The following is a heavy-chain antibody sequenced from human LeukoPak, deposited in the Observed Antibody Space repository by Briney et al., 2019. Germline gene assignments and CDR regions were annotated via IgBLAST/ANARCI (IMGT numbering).Heavy chain of an antibody. J-gene: IGHJ5*02. V-gene: IGHV1-8*01. Sequence: ASVKVSCKASGYTFTSYDINWVRQATGQGLEWMGWMNPNSGNTGYAQKFQGRVTMTRNTSISTAYMELSSLRSEDTAVYYCARRSSGWEGFDPWGQGTLSLSPQ. CDR1: GYTFTSYD. CDR2: MNPNSGNT. CDR3: ARRSSGWEGFDP. D-gene: IGHD6-19*01.